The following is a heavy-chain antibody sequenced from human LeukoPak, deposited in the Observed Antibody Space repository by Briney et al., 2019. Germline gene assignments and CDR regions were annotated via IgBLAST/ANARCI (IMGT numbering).Heavy chain of an antibody. J-gene: IGHJ3*02. Sequence: PSETLSLTCSVSGGSISSTTSYWDWIRQPPGREPEWIGTIYYSGSSFYNPSLKSRVTMSVDTSKNQFSLKLNSVTAADTAVYFCARHGKDSSSYSWEAFDIWGQGTMVTVSS. CDR1: GGSISSTTSY. D-gene: IGHD3-22*01. CDR3: ARHGKDSSSYSWEAFDI. CDR2: IYYSGSS. V-gene: IGHV4-39*01.